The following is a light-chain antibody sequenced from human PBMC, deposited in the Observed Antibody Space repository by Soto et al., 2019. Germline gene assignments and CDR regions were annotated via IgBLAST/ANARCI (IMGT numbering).Light chain of an antibody. CDR1: QGVSKA. CDR2: ESS. V-gene: IGKV1-27*01. CDR3: QKYNSAPYT. Sequence: DIQMTQSPSSLSASVGDRVTITCRASQGVSKALAWYQQQPGKIPKVLIYESSTLQSGAPSRFSGRGSGTNFTLTITSLQHGDVANDYGQKYNSAPYTFGQGIKMVIK. J-gene: IGKJ2*01.